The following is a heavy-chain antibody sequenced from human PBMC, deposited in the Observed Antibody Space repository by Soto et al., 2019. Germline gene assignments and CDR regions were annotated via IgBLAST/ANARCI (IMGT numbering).Heavy chain of an antibody. D-gene: IGHD2-2*01. V-gene: IGHV1-2*04. CDR1: GYTFTGYY. CDR2: INPNSGGT. J-gene: IGHJ6*02. Sequence: ASVKVSCKASGYTFTGYYMHWVRQAPGQGLEWMGWINPNSGGTNYAQKFQGWVTMTRDTSISTAYMELSRLRSDDTAVYYCARDRYCSSTSCHGPYYYYGMDVWGQGTTVTVSS. CDR3: ARDRYCSSTSCHGPYYYYGMDV.